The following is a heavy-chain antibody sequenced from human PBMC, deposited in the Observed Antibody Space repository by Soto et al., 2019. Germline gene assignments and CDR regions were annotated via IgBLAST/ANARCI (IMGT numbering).Heavy chain of an antibody. V-gene: IGHV3-23*01. J-gene: IGHJ6*02. CDR1: GFTFSNYA. CDR3: AKDSSTSFGLDV. Sequence: GGSLRLSCAASGFTFSNYAMSWVRQAPGKGLEWVSSISDGGGTTDYTDSVEGRFTVSRDNSKFTVYLQMNSLRVEDTAIYFCAKDSSTSFGLDVWGQGTTVTVSS. CDR2: ISDGGGTT.